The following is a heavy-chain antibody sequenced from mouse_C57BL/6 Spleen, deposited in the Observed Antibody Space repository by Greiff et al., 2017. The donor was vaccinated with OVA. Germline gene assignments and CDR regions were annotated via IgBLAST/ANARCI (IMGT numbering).Heavy chain of an antibody. J-gene: IGHJ2*02. CDR1: GYAFSSSW. Sequence: VQLQQSGPELVKPGASVKISCKASGYAFSSSWMNWVKQRPGKGLEWIGRIYPGAGDSNYNGKFKGKATLTADKSSSTAYMQLSSLASEDSAVYFCARGGNNGYWGQGTSLTVSS. D-gene: IGHD1-1*02. V-gene: IGHV1-82*01. CDR3: ARGGNNGY. CDR2: IYPGAGDS.